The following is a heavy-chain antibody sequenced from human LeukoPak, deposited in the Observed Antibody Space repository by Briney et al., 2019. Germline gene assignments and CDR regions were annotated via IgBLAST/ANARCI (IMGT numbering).Heavy chain of an antibody. CDR1: GGSISSYY. V-gene: IGHV4-59*01. CDR2: IYNSGST. D-gene: IGHD6-19*01. Sequence: SETLSLTCTVSGGSISSYYWNWIRQPPGKGLEWIGYIYNSGSTNNNPSLKSRVTISVDTSKKQFSLKLSSVTAADTAVYYCARGYIAVAGTEGAFDIWGQGTMVTVSS. J-gene: IGHJ3*02. CDR3: ARGYIAVAGTEGAFDI.